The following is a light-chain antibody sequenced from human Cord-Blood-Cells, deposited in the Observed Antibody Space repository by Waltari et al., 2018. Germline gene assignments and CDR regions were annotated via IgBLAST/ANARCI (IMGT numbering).Light chain of an antibody. CDR1: SSNIGGIP. J-gene: IGLJ1*01. Sequence: QSVLTQPPSASGTPGQRVTISCSGSSSNIGGIPLTWYQRLPGTAPKLLIYSNNQRPSGVPDRFSGSKSGTSASLAISGLQSEDEADYYCSSYTSSSTYVFGTGTKVTVL. CDR3: SSYTSSSTYV. CDR2: SNN. V-gene: IGLV1-44*01.